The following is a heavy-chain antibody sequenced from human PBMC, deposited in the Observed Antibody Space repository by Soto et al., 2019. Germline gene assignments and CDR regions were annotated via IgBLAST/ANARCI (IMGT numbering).Heavy chain of an antibody. CDR1: GGSISSYY. CDR3: ARVILDCISTSCYAPYIVWFDP. J-gene: IGHJ5*02. Sequence: SETLSLTCTVSGGSISSYYWSWLRQPPGKGLEWIGYIYYSGSTNYNPSLKSRVTISVDTSKNQFSLKLSSVTAADTAVYYCARVILDCISTSCYAPYIVWFDPWGQGTLVTVSS. V-gene: IGHV4-59*01. D-gene: IGHD2-2*01. CDR2: IYYSGST.